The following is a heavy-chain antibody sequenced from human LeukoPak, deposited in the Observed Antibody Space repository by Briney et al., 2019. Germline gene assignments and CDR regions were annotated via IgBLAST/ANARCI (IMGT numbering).Heavy chain of an antibody. Sequence: SETLSLTCTVSGNSISSGYYWGWIRQPPGKGLEWIGSIYHSGRTYYNPSLKSRVTISVDTSKNQFSLKLSSVTAADTAVYYCAREGDSSSVGWFDPWGQGTLVTVSS. J-gene: IGHJ5*02. CDR3: AREGDSSSVGWFDP. CDR2: IYHSGRT. D-gene: IGHD6-13*01. CDR1: GNSISSGYY. V-gene: IGHV4-38-2*02.